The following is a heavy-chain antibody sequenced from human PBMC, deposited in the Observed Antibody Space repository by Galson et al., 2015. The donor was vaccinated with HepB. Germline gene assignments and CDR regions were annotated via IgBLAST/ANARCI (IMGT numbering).Heavy chain of an antibody. D-gene: IGHD4-11*01. CDR1: GGSISSGGYY. J-gene: IGHJ6*02. V-gene: IGHV4-31*03. CDR3: ARDCRTVYSNYSWYYYYGMDV. Sequence: LSLTCTVSGGSISSGGYYWSWIRQHPGKGLEWIGYIYYSGSTYYNPSLKSRVTISVDTSKNQFSLKLSSVTAADTAVYYCARDCRTVYSNYSWYYYYGMDVWGQGTTVTVSS. CDR2: IYYSGST.